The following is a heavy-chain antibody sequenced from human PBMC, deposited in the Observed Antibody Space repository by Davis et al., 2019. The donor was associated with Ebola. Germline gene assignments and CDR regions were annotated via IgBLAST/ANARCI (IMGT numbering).Heavy chain of an antibody. J-gene: IGHJ4*02. CDR3: ASIEPGNYYEVSH. V-gene: IGHV4-59*01. CDR2: IYYNGDA. CDR1: GGSISTYY. D-gene: IGHD1-26*01. Sequence: SETLSLTCTISGGSISTYYWSWIRQPPGRGLDYIGYIYYNGDADYNPSLNGRVTFSLDTSENQFSLKLSSVTAADTAVYYCASIEPGNYYEVSHWGQGTLVTVSS.